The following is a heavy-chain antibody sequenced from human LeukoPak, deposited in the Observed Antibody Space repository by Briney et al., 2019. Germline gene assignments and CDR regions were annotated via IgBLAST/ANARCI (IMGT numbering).Heavy chain of an antibody. D-gene: IGHD4-11*01. J-gene: IGHJ5*02. V-gene: IGHV4-31*03. CDR2: ISYRGSP. Sequence: PSQTLSLTCTVSGVSISSAGYYWSWIRQHPGKGLEWIGYISYRGSPYYNPSLKSRITISVDTAKNQFSLTVFSVTAADTAVYYCAHYSDYVGRSGPWGRGTLVTVSS. CDR1: GVSISSAGYY. CDR3: AHYSDYVGRSGP.